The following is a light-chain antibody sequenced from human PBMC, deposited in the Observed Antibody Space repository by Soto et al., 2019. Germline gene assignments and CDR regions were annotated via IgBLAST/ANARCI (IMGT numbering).Light chain of an antibody. CDR2: GAS. CDR1: QSVSRN. J-gene: IGKJ1*01. CDR3: QQYNNWPRT. Sequence: EVVLTQSPATLSVSPGDRAALSCRASQSVSRNLGWYQQKPGQPPRLLIYGASTRATGVPDRFSGSGSGTEFTLTISSLQSEDFAVYYCQQYNNWPRTFGQGTTVEIK. V-gene: IGKV3-15*01.